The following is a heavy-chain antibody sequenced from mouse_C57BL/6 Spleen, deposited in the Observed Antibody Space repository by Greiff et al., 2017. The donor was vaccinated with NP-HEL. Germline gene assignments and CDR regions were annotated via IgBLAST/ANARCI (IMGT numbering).Heavy chain of an antibody. V-gene: IGHV14-1*01. D-gene: IGHD1-1*01. CDR3: TRKYYGSSYGFAY. Sequence: VQLQQSGAELVRPGASVKLSCTASGFNIKDYYMHWVKQRPEQGLEWIGRIDPEDGDTEYAPKFQGKATMTADTSSNTAYLQLSSLTSEDTAVYYCTRKYYGSSYGFAYWGQGTLVTVSA. CDR2: IDPEDGDT. J-gene: IGHJ3*01. CDR1: GFNIKDYY.